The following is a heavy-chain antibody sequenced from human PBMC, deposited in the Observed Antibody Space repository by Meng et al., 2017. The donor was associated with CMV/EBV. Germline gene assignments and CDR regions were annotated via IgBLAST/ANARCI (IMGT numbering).Heavy chain of an antibody. CDR3: AKDSGRGGHLWFRGVDY. J-gene: IGHJ4*02. CDR2: IRYDGSNK. Sequence: GESLKISCAASGFTFSSYGMHWVRQAPGKGLEWVAFIRYDGSNKYYADSVKGRFTISRDNSKNTLYLQMNSLRAEDTAVCYCAKDSGRGGHLWFRGVDYWGQGTLVTVSS. CDR1: GFTFSSYG. V-gene: IGHV3-30*02. D-gene: IGHD3-10*01.